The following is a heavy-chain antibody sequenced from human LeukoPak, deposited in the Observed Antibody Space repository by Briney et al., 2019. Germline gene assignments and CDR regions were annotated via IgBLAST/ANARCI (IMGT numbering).Heavy chain of an antibody. CDR1: GFTFTSYN. J-gene: IGHJ4*02. Sequence: GGSLRLSCAVFGFTFTSYNMNWVRQAPGKGLEWVSSITITSDYKYYADTVKGRFTISRDNAKNSLYLQMSSLRAEDTAVYYCARLRLGELSLLDYWGQGTLVTVSS. V-gene: IGHV3-21*01. CDR2: ITITSDYK. CDR3: ARLRLGELSLLDY. D-gene: IGHD3-16*02.